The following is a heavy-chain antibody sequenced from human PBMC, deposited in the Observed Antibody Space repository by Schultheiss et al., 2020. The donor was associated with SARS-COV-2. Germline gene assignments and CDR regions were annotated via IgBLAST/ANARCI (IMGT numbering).Heavy chain of an antibody. V-gene: IGHV3-9*01. J-gene: IGHJ4*02. CDR1: GFTFDDYA. D-gene: IGHD1/OR15-1a*01. Sequence: GGSLRLSCAASGFTFDDYAMHWVRQAPGKGLEWVSGISWNSGSIGYADSVKGRFTISRDDSRSTVYLQMNSLTTEDTAVYYCAKASGNNLYYFDYWGQGTLVTVSS. CDR3: AKASGNNLYYFDY. CDR2: ISWNSGSI.